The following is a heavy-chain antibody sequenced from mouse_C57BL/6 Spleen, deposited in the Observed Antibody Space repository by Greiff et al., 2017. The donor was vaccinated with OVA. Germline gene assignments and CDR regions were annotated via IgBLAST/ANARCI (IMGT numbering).Heavy chain of an antibody. J-gene: IGHJ4*01. Sequence: VQLKESGPALVKPSQSLSLTCSVTGYSITSGYYWNWIRQFPGNKLEWMGYISYDGSNNYNPSLKNRISITRDTSKNQFFLKLNSVTTEDTATYYCARRANWDRYAMDYWGQGTSVTVSS. D-gene: IGHD4-1*02. V-gene: IGHV3-6*01. CDR2: ISYDGSN. CDR1: GYSITSGYY. CDR3: ARRANWDRYAMDY.